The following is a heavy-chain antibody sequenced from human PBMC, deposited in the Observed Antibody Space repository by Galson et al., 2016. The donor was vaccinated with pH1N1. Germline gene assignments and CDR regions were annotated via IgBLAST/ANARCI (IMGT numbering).Heavy chain of an antibody. CDR1: DASVSSNY. V-gene: IGHV4-59*02. CDR3: ARGGVLFSAWFDP. D-gene: IGHD3-10*02. Sequence: LSLTCTVSDASVSSNYWSWIRQTPGKGLEWIGYINYIAGTKYNASLKGRVTISVDTSKKQLSLKLTSVTGADTAVYFCARGGVLFSAWFDPWGQGSLVTVSS. J-gene: IGHJ5*02. CDR2: INYIAGT.